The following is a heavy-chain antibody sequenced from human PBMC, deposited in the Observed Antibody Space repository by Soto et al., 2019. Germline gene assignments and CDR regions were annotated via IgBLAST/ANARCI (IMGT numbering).Heavy chain of an antibody. CDR1: GDSVSSGDYY. Sequence: NPSETLSLTCAVSGDSVSSGDYYWTWVRQPPWKGLEWIGFIYYSGSPYYNPSLKSRVTISLDTSRNQLSLKVSSVTAADTAVYYCARVRSYGMDVWGQGTTVT. V-gene: IGHV4-30-4*01. CDR2: IYYSGSP. J-gene: IGHJ6*02. CDR3: ARVRSYGMDV.